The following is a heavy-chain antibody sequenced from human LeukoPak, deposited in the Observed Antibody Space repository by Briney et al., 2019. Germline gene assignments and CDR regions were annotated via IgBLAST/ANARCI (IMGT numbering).Heavy chain of an antibody. V-gene: IGHV3-7*01. CDR1: GFIFKKSW. Sequence: PGGSLRLSCAGSGFIFKKSWMTWVRQAPGKGLDWVANINHDGKEKYYADSVRGRFTISRDNARNSIFLQMNSLRGDDTAVYYCAREGGYDYAEVGYWGHGTLVIVSS. CDR3: AREGGYDYAEVGY. CDR2: INHDGKEK. J-gene: IGHJ4*01. D-gene: IGHD3-16*01.